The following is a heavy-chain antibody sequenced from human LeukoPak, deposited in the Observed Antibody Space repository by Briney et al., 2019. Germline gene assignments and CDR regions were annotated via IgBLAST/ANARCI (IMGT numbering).Heavy chain of an antibody. J-gene: IGHJ4*02. V-gene: IGHV4-34*01. CDR3: ASEPGYSYG. Sequence: SETLSLTCAVYGGSFSGYYWSWIRQPPGKGLEWIGEINHSGSTNYNPSLKSRVTISVDTSKNQLSLKLSSVTAADTAVYYCASEPGYSYGWGQGTLVTVSS. D-gene: IGHD5-18*01. CDR2: INHSGST. CDR1: GGSFSGYY.